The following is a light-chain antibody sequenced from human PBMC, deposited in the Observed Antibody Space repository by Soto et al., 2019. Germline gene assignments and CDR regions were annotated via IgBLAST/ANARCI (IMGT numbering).Light chain of an antibody. CDR3: QQRGNRPPWT. V-gene: IGKV3-11*01. CDR2: DAS. CDR1: HSVGKY. J-gene: IGKJ1*01. Sequence: EIVMTQSPATLSLSPGERATLSYSASHSVGKYLVWYQQKPGQAPRLLIYDASNRATGIPARFSGSGSGTDFTLTISSLEPEDFAVYYCQQRGNRPPWTFGQGTKVDIK.